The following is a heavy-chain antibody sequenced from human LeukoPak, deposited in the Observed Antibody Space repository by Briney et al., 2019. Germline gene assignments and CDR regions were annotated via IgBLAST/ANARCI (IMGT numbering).Heavy chain of an antibody. D-gene: IGHD6-6*01. V-gene: IGHV3-23*01. CDR2: ISNSGDRT. Sequence: GGSLRLSCAASGFTFSSYAMNWVRQSPGKGLEWVSAISNSGDRTYYADSVKGRFTISRDNSKDTLYLQMNSLRAEDTAVYYCVTGSAPYYFDYWGQGTLVTVSS. CDR1: GFTFSSYA. CDR3: VTGSAPYYFDY. J-gene: IGHJ4*02.